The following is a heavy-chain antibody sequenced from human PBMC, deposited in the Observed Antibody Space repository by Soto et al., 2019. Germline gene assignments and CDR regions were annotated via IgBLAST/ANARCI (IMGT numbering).Heavy chain of an antibody. CDR3: ARSDDYGDSNWFDP. CDR2: IIPILGIA. V-gene: IGHV1-69*02. D-gene: IGHD4-17*01. Sequence: ASVKVSCKASGGTFSSYTISWVRQAPGQGLEWMGRIIPILGIANYAQKFQGRVTITADKSTSTAYMELSSLRSEDTAVYYCARSDDYGDSNWFDPWGQGTLVTVSS. CDR1: GGTFSSYT. J-gene: IGHJ5*02.